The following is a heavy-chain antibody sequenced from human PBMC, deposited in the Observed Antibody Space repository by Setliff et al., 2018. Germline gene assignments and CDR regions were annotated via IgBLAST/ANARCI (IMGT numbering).Heavy chain of an antibody. J-gene: IGHJ4*02. V-gene: IGHV4-4*07. CDR1: GGSINEYY. CDR3: TRNFLGWLARF. Sequence: SETLSLTCSVSGGSINEYYWSWFRQPAGKGLEWIGRIYSDENTDYNPSLKSRVTMSADTSKNQFSLKLKSVTAADTAVYYCTRNFLGWLARFWGGGTLVTVSS. CDR2: IYSDENT. D-gene: IGHD6-19*01.